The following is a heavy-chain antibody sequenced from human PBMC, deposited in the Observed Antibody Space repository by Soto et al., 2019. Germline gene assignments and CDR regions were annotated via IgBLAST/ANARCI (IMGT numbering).Heavy chain of an antibody. V-gene: IGHV3-48*02. Sequence: EVQLVESGGGLVQPGGSLRLSCAASGFTFSNYGMNWVRQSPGKGLAWVSYISSSSATKQYADSVKGRFTISRDKNSLYVQMNSLRDEDTAVYYCARGGAARPDYWGQGTLVTVSS. CDR3: ARGGAARPDY. CDR1: GFTFSNYG. CDR2: ISSSSATK. J-gene: IGHJ4*02. D-gene: IGHD6-6*01.